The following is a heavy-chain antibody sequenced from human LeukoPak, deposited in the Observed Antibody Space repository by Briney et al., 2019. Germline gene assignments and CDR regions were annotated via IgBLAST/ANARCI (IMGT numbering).Heavy chain of an antibody. D-gene: IGHD3-10*01. Sequence: ASVKVSCKASGYTFTSYAMNWVRQAPGQGLEWMGWINTNTGNPTYAQGFTGRFVFSLDTSVSTAYLQISSLKAEDTAVYYCARGQDILWFGELPSFDYWGQGTLVTVSS. CDR1: GYTFTSYA. J-gene: IGHJ4*02. CDR2: INTNTGNP. V-gene: IGHV7-4-1*02. CDR3: ARGQDILWFGELPSFDY.